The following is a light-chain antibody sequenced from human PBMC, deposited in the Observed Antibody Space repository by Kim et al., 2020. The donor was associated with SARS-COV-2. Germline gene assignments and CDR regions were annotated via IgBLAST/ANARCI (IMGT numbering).Light chain of an antibody. CDR2: GAS. CDR3: QQSADVPKT. Sequence: DIQMTQSPSPLSASVGDKITITCRASQTIRNSLNWYQQKPGMAPNLLIYGASSLQSGVPSRFSGSGSGTDFTLTISSLQPEDFATYYCQQSADVPKTFGRGTKVDIK. V-gene: IGKV1-39*01. CDR1: QTIRNS. J-gene: IGKJ1*01.